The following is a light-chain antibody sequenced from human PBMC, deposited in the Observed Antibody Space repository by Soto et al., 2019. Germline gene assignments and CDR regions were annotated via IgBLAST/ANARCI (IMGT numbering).Light chain of an antibody. CDR1: QSISSW. J-gene: IGKJ2*02. Sequence: DIQMTQSPSTLSASVGDRVTITCRASQSISSWLAWYQQKPGKAPKLLSYDASSLESGVPSRFSGSGSGTEFTLTISSLQPADFATYYCQQYNSYLCTFGQGTKLEIK. CDR3: QQYNSYLCT. V-gene: IGKV1-5*01. CDR2: DAS.